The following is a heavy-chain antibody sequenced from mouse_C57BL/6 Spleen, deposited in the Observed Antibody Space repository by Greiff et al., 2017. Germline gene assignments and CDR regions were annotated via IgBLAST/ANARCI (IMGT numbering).Heavy chain of an antibody. D-gene: IGHD2-4*01. J-gene: IGHJ3*01. CDR2: IDPSDSYT. Sequence: QVQLQQPGAELVRPGTSVKLSCKASGYTFTSYWMHWVKQRPGQGLEWIGVIDPSDSYTNYNQKFKGKATLTVDTSSSTAYMQLSSLTSEDSSVYYGAIYYEYDQAWFAYWGQGTLVTVSA. CDR1: GYTFTSYW. CDR3: AIYYEYDQAWFAY. V-gene: IGHV1-59*01.